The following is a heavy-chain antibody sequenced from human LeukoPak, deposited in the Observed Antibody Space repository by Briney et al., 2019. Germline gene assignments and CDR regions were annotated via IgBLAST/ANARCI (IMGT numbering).Heavy chain of an antibody. J-gene: IGHJ4*02. D-gene: IGHD2-15*01. CDR1: GYSFTSYW. CDR3: ATSPTPGLVVVAARY. CDR2: IYPGDSDT. V-gene: IGHV5-51*01. Sequence: GESLKISRKGSGYSFTSYWNGWVRQMPGKGLEWMGIIYPGDSDTRYSPSFQGQVTISADKSISTAYLQWSSLKASDTATYYCATSPTPGLVVVAARYWGQGTLVTVSS.